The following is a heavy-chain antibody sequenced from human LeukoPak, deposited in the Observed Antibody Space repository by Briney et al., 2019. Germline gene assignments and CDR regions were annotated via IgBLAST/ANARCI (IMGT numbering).Heavy chain of an antibody. Sequence: SETLSLTCTVSGGSISSYFWSWIRQPPGKGLVWIGYIYYSGSTNYNPSLKSRVTITVDTSKNQFSLKLSSVTAADTAVYYCVRHGSGSYYYNYFDPWGQGTLVTVSS. CDR1: GGSISSYF. J-gene: IGHJ5*02. D-gene: IGHD3-10*01. CDR2: IYYSGST. V-gene: IGHV4-59*08. CDR3: VRHGSGSYYYNYFDP.